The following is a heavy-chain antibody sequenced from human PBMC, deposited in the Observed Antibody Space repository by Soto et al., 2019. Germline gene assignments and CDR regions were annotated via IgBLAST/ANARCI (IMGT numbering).Heavy chain of an antibody. Sequence: PSETLSLTCTVSGDSISSYYWSWIRQPPGKGLEWIGYIYYSGSTNYNPSLKSRVTISVDTSKNQFSLKLSSVTAADTAVYYCASGTNWFDPWGQGTLVTVSS. J-gene: IGHJ5*02. CDR1: GDSISSYY. CDR2: IYYSGST. V-gene: IGHV4-59*01. CDR3: ASGTNWFDP. D-gene: IGHD1-1*01.